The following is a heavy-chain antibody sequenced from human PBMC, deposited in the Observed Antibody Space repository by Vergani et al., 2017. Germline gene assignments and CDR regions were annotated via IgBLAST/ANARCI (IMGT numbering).Heavy chain of an antibody. CDR1: GGSISSGSYY. V-gene: IGHV4-61*02. D-gene: IGHD1-26*01. CDR3: ARRARYRGGYFDY. Sequence: QVQLQESGPGLVKPSQTLSLTCTVSGGSISSGSYYWSWIRQPAGKGLEWIGRIYTSGSTNYNPSLKSRVTISVDTSKNQVSLKLSSVTAADTAVYYCARRARYRGGYFDYWGQGTLVTVSS. CDR2: IYTSGST. J-gene: IGHJ4*02.